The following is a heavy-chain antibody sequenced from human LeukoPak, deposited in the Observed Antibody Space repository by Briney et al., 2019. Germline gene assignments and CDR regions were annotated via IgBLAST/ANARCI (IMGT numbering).Heavy chain of an antibody. CDR1: GFTFSTYE. J-gene: IGHJ4*02. CDR2: ISTGGSII. V-gene: IGHV3-48*03. Sequence: GGSLRLSCAASGFTFSTYEMNWVRQAPGKGLEWVSYISTGGSIIYYADSVKGRFTISRDNAQNSLYLQMNSLRAEDTAVYYCATACSGYYTYYFDYWGQGTLVTVSS. CDR3: ATACSGYYTYYFDY. D-gene: IGHD3-22*01.